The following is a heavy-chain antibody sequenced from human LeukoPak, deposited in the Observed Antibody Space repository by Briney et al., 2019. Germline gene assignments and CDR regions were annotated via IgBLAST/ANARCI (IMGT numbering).Heavy chain of an antibody. CDR2: IRRGTDSV. CDR1: GFPFDDYA. J-gene: IGHJ4*02. V-gene: IGHV3-9*01. Sequence: GGSLRLSCAASGFPFDDYAMHWVRQAPGKGLEWVSGIRRGTDSVGYADSVRGRFTISRDKAKNSLYLQMNSLRAEDTALYYCVKDFGQTTAAIAYWGQGTLVTVSS. D-gene: IGHD2-2*01. CDR3: VKDFGQTTAAIAY.